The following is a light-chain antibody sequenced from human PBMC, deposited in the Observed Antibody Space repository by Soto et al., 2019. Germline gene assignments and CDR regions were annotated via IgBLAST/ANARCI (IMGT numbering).Light chain of an antibody. V-gene: IGKV3D-20*02. CDR3: QQRSNWLT. J-gene: IGKJ4*01. Sequence: IVLTQSPGTLSLSPGERATLSCRASQSVSSSYLAWYQQKPGQAPRLLIYGASVRATGIPARFSGSGSGTDFTLTISSLEPEDFAVYYCQQRSNWLTFGGGTKVDIK. CDR1: QSVSSSY. CDR2: GAS.